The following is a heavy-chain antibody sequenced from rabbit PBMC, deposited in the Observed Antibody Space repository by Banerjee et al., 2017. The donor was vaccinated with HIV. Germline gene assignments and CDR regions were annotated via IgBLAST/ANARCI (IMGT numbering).Heavy chain of an antibody. Sequence: QSLEESGGDLVKPGASLTVTCTASGFSFSRSYYMCWVRQAPGKGLEWIACVYTSSGSTYYASWAKGRFPISKTSSTTVTLQMTSLTVADTATYFCAREGAGYAGYGYNWGVGLGRLDLWGPGTLVTVS. CDR2: VYTSSGST. V-gene: IGHV1S40*01. D-gene: IGHD7-1*01. J-gene: IGHJ3*01. CDR3: AREGAGYAGYGYNWGVGLGRLDL. CDR1: GFSFSRSYY.